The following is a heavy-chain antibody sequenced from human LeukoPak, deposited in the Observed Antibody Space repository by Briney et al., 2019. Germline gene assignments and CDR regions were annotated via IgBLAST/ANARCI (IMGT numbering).Heavy chain of an antibody. D-gene: IGHD4-17*01. CDR3: ARDGDYGDYGSVDY. J-gene: IGHJ4*02. V-gene: IGHV3-30-3*01. CDR2: IPYDGSNK. CDR1: GFTFSSYA. Sequence: GRSLRLSCAASGFTFSSYAMHWVRQAPGKGLEWVAVIPYDGSNKYYADSVKGRFTISRDNSKNTLYLQMNSLRAEDTAVYYCARDGDYGDYGSVDYWGQGTLVTVSS.